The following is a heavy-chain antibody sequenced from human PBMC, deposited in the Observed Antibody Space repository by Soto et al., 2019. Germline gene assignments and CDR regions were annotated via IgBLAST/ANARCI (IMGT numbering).Heavy chain of an antibody. V-gene: IGHV1-58*01. D-gene: IGHD6-19*01. Sequence: GASVKVSCKASGFTFTSSAVQWVRQARGQRLEWIGWIVVGSGNTNYAQKFQERVTITRDMSTSTAYMELSSLRSEDTAVYYCAAGGGYSSGWPTYYYYYGMDVWGQGTTVTVSS. CDR2: IVVGSGNT. J-gene: IGHJ6*02. CDR1: GFTFTSSA. CDR3: AAGGGYSSGWPTYYYYYGMDV.